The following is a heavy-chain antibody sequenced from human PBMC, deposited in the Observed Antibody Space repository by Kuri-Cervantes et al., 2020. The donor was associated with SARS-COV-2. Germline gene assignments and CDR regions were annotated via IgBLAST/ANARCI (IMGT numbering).Heavy chain of an antibody. V-gene: IGHV3-9*01. CDR2: ISWNSGSI. CDR1: GFTFDDYA. Sequence: SLKISCAASGFTFDDYAMHWVRQAPGKGLEWVSGISWNSGSIGYADSVKGRFTISRDNAKNSLYLQMNSLRAEDTAVYYCASGYSIDYWGQGTLVTVSS. J-gene: IGHJ4*02. CDR3: ASGYSIDY. D-gene: IGHD3-3*01.